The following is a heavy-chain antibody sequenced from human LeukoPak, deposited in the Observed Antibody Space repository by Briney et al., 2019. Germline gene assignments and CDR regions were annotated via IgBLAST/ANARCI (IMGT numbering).Heavy chain of an antibody. CDR1: GFSFGDYA. CDR2: ILYNSASK. V-gene: IGHV3-9*01. Sequence: GRSLRLSCAASGFSFGDYAMHWVRQVPGKGLEWVAGILYNSASKAYADSVKGRFSISRDNARNSVKLEMSSLRAEDTAVYYCAKDKGLTSVPLGYGMDVWGQGTTVTVSS. CDR3: AKDKGLTSVPLGYGMDV. D-gene: IGHD7-27*01. J-gene: IGHJ6*02.